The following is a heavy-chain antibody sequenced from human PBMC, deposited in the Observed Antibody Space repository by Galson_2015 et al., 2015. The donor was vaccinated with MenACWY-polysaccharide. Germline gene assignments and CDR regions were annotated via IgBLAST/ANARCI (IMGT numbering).Heavy chain of an antibody. D-gene: IGHD3-22*01. CDR1: GFTFSSYA. CDR2: ISGSGGST. Sequence: SLRLSCAASGFTFSSYAMSWVRQAPGKGLEWVSAISGSGGSTYYADSVKGRFTISRDNSKNTLYLQMNSLRAEDTAVYCCAKDEGVTMIVVGVDAFDIWGQGTMVTVSS. V-gene: IGHV3-23*01. J-gene: IGHJ3*02. CDR3: AKDEGVTMIVVGVDAFDI.